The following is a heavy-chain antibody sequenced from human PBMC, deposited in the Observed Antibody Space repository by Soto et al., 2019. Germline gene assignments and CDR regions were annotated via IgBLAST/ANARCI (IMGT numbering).Heavy chain of an antibody. Sequence: QITLKESGPTLVNPTQTLTLTCTFSGFSFSTSGVAVGWIRQPPGKALEWLAVIYWDDDKRYSPSLKSRVTITKDTSKNQVVLTMTNMDPVDTATYSCAHWGGYCSSTSCYDDAFDLWGQGTMVTVSS. D-gene: IGHD2-2*01. CDR2: IYWDDDK. CDR1: GFSFSTSGVA. V-gene: IGHV2-5*02. CDR3: AHWGGYCSSTSCYDDAFDL. J-gene: IGHJ3*01.